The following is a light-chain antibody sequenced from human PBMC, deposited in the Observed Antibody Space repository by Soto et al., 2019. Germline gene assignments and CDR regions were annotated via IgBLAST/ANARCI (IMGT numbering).Light chain of an antibody. J-gene: IGKJ1*01. V-gene: IGKV3D-20*02. CDR2: DAS. CDR3: RQPPDT. Sequence: EIVLTQSPGTLSLSTGERATLSCRASQSVSSRYLAWYQQKPGQAPRLLIYDASNRATGIPARFSGSGSGTDFTLTISSLEPEDFAVYYCRQPPDTFGQGTKVDIK. CDR1: QSVSSRY.